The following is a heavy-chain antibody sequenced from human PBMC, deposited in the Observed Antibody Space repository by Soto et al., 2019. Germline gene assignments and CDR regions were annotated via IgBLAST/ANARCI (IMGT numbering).Heavy chain of an antibody. J-gene: IGHJ4*02. CDR3: ARDNRASRHYDILTGPDY. CDR2: ISAYNGNT. CDR1: GYSFTSYG. V-gene: IGHV1-18*01. Sequence: ASVKVSCKASGYSFTSYGISWVRQAPGQGLEWMGWISAYNGNTNYAQKLQGRVTMTTDTSTSTGYMELRSLRSDDTAVYYCARDNRASRHYDILTGPDYWGQGTLVTVSS. D-gene: IGHD3-9*01.